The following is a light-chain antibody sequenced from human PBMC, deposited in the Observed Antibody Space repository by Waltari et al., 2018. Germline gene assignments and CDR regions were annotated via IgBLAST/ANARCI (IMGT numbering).Light chain of an antibody. Sequence: CMASQNVATKLAWFQQKPGQAPRLLIYGASTRAPGAPVRFSGSGSGTEFTLTITNLQFEDSALFFCQQYHSWPPYTFGQGTKLEIK. CDR1: QNVATK. CDR2: GAS. CDR3: QQYHSWPPYT. V-gene: IGKV3-15*01. J-gene: IGKJ2*01.